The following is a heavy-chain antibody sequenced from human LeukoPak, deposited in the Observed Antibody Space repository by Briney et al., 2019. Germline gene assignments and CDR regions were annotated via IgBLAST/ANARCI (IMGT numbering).Heavy chain of an antibody. D-gene: IGHD3-10*01. CDR2: IYYSGST. CDR3: ASHYFDDAFDV. V-gene: IGHV4-59*08. J-gene: IGHJ3*01. Sequence: PSETLSLTCTVSGGSISSYYWSWLRQPPGKGLEWIGYIYYSGSTNYHPSLKSRVTISVDTSKNQFSLKLSSVTAADTAVYYCASHYFDDAFDVWGQGTMVTVSS. CDR1: GGSISSYY.